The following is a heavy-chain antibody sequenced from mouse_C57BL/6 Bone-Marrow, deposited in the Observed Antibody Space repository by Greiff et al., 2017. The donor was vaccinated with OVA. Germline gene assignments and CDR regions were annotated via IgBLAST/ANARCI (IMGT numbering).Heavy chain of an antibody. V-gene: IGHV5-17*01. CDR2: ISSGSSTI. Sequence: EVKVVESGGGLVKPGGSLKLSCAASGFTFSDYGMHWVRQAPEKGLEWVAYISSGSSTIYYADTVKGRFTISRDNAKNTRFLQMTSLGSEDTAMCYCARERVFAYWGQGTLVTVSA. CDR1: GFTFSDYG. J-gene: IGHJ3*01. CDR3: ARERVFAY.